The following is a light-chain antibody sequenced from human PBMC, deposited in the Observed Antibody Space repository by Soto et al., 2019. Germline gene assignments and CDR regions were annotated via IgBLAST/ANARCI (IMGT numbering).Light chain of an antibody. CDR3: HSYDNSPGGYV. V-gene: IGLV1-40*01. Sequence: QSVLTQPPSVSGAPGQRVTISCSGSSSNVGAGYDVHWYQQLPGTAPKLLIFDNINRPSGVPDRFSASRSGASAFLTITGLQAEDEADYYCHSYDNSPGGYVSGSGTKLNVL. CDR2: DNI. CDR1: SSNVGAGYD. J-gene: IGLJ1*01.